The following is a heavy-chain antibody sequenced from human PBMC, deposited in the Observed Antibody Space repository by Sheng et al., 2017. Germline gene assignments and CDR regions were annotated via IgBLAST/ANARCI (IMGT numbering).Heavy chain of an antibody. CDR1: GYTFAANY. V-gene: IGHV1-2*02. J-gene: IGHJ3*01. D-gene: IGHD2-15*01. CDR2: ISPNSDDT. Sequence: QVQLVQSGAEVKNPGASVKVSCKTSGYTFAANYIQWVRQAPGQGLEWLGWISPNSDDTNYAHKFQGRVTMTRDASINTAYMELRNLKSDDTAIYFCARVESEGGFDVWGQGTMVTVSS. CDR3: ARVESEGGFDV.